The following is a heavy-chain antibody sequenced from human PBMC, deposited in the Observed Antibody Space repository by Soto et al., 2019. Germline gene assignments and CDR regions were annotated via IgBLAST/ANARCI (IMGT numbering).Heavy chain of an antibody. Sequence: QVQLQESGPGLVKPSQTLSLTCTVSGGSISSGGYYWSWIRQHPGKGLEWIGYIYYSGSTYYNPSPKSRVTISVDTSKNQFSLKLSSVTAADTAVYYCARVDTAMVTDYFDYWGQGTLVTVSS. D-gene: IGHD5-18*01. CDR2: IYYSGST. CDR3: ARVDTAMVTDYFDY. J-gene: IGHJ4*02. CDR1: GGSISSGGYY. V-gene: IGHV4-31*03.